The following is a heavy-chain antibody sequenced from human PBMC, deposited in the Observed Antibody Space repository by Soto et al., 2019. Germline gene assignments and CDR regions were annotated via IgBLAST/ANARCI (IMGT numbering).Heavy chain of an antibody. Sequence: PSETLSLTCTVSGGSISSYYWSWIRQPPGKGLEWIGYIYYSGSTNYNPSLKSRVTISVDTSKNQFSLKLSSVTAADTAVYYCARGYRNAFDIWGQGTMVPVSS. CDR1: GGSISSYY. V-gene: IGHV4-59*08. CDR2: IYYSGST. CDR3: ARGYRNAFDI. D-gene: IGHD2-2*02. J-gene: IGHJ3*02.